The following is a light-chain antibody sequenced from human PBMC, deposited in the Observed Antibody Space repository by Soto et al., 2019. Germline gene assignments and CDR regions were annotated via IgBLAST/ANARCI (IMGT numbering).Light chain of an antibody. CDR3: QQYNNWPPLT. Sequence: EIVMTQSPATLSVSPGERATLSCRASQSVSINLAWYQQKPGQAPRLLIYGASTTATGIPARFRGSGSGTEFTLTISNLQSEDFAVYYCQQYNNWPPLTVGGGTRVEI. J-gene: IGKJ4*01. CDR2: GAS. V-gene: IGKV3D-15*01. CDR1: QSVSIN.